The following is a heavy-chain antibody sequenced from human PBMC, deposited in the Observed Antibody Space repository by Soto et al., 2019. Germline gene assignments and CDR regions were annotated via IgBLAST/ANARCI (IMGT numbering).Heavy chain of an antibody. Sequence: QVQLQESGPGLVKPSQTLSLTCTVSGGSISSGGYYWSWIRQHPGKGLEWIGYIYYSGSTYYNPSLKSRVTISVETSKNQFSLKLSSVTAADTAEYYCARXRRGGNYFDYWGQGTLVTVSS. CDR2: IYYSGST. D-gene: IGHD2-15*01. V-gene: IGHV4-31*03. CDR3: ARXRRGGNYFDY. CDR1: GGSISSGGYY. J-gene: IGHJ4*02.